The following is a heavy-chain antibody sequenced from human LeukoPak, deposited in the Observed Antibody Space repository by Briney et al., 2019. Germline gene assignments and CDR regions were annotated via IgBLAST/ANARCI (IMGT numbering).Heavy chain of an antibody. J-gene: IGHJ4*02. CDR3: ARGVGGDRDY. D-gene: IGHD2-21*02. Sequence: GGSLRLSCAASGFTFSSSWMHWVRQAPGKGLVWVSRINPDESITSHADSVKGRFTISRDNAKNTVYLQMNGLRAEDTAVYYCARGVGGDRDYWGQGTLVTVSS. CDR1: GFTFSSSW. CDR2: INPDESIT. V-gene: IGHV3-74*01.